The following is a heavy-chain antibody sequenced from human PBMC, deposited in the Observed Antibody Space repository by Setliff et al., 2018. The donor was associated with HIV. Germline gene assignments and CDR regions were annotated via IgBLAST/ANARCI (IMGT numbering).Heavy chain of an antibody. J-gene: IGHJ4*02. CDR1: GFTFSTYG. CDR2: LSSSGFPI. CDR3: VRCTLDF. V-gene: IGHV3-48*01. Sequence: GGSLRLSCEASGFTFSTYGMNWVRHAPGTGLEWVAQLSSSGFPIYYADSVRGRFTASRDNGKNSLFLQMNSLRAEDTAVYYCVRCTLDFWGQGNLVTVSS.